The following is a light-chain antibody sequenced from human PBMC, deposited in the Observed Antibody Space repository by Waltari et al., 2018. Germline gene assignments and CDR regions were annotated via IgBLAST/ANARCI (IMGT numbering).Light chain of an antibody. CDR2: GAS. Sequence: CRASQSVSSSYLAWYQQKPGQAPRLLIYGASSRTTGIPDRFSGSGSGTDFTLTISRLEPEDFAVYYCQQYGSSPWTFGQGTKVEIK. V-gene: IGKV3-20*01. J-gene: IGKJ1*01. CDR1: QSVSSSY. CDR3: QQYGSSPWT.